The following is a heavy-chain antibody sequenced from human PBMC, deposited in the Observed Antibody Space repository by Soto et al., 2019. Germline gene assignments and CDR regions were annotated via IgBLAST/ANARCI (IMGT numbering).Heavy chain of an antibody. CDR3: ADILGGGRDYFDY. V-gene: IGHV3-23*01. Sequence: EVQLLESGGGLVQPGGSLRLSCAASGFTFSSYAMSWVRQAPGKGLEWVSAISGSGDTTYYADSVRGRFTISRDNSKHPLYLQMNSLRAEVTAVYYCADILGGGRDYFDYWGQGTLATVTS. CDR1: GFTFSSYA. CDR2: ISGSGDTT. D-gene: IGHD5-12*01. J-gene: IGHJ4*02.